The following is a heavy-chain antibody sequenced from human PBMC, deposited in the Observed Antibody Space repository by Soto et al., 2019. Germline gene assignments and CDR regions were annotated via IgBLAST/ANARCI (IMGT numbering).Heavy chain of an antibody. CDR3: AKGRSYYYYYGVDV. V-gene: IGHV3-23*01. J-gene: IGHJ6*02. CDR2: IIDSGGST. CDR1: GFTFSSYS. Sequence: GGSLRLSCAASGFTFSSYSMNWVRQAPGKGLEWVSSIIDSGGSTYYADSVKGRFTISRDNSKSTLYLQMNSLRAEDTALYYCAKGRSYYYYYGVDVWGQGTTVTVSS.